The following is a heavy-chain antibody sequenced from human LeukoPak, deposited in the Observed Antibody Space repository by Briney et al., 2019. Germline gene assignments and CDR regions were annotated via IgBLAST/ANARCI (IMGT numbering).Heavy chain of an antibody. V-gene: IGHV3-30*03. CDR1: GFTFSNYA. CDR2: ISYDGSNK. D-gene: IGHD1-1*01. Sequence: GGSLRLSCTASGFTFSNYAMHWVRQAPGKGLEWVAVISYDGSNKYYADSVRGRFTISRDNSKNTLYLQMNSLRAEDTAVYYCTREPELWGQGTLVTVSS. CDR3: TREPEL. J-gene: IGHJ4*02.